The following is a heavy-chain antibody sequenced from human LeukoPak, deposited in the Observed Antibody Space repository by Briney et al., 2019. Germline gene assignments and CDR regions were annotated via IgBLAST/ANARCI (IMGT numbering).Heavy chain of an antibody. CDR2: IYYSGST. CDR1: GGSIRSYY. CDR3: ARARYGYYSYYYYGMDV. V-gene: IGHV4-59*01. J-gene: IGHJ6*02. Sequence: SETLSLTCTVSGGSIRSYYWNWIRQPPGKGLEWIGYIYYSGSTNYNPSLKSRVTISVDTSKNQFSLKLSSVTAADTAVYYCARARYGYYSYYYYGMDVWGQGTTVTVSS. D-gene: IGHD3-22*01.